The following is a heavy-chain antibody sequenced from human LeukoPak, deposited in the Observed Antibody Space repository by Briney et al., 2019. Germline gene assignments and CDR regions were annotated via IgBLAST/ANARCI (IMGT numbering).Heavy chain of an antibody. J-gene: IGHJ3*02. CDR3: ARYRNCGSDCYDASDI. D-gene: IGHD2-21*02. CDR2: IYYSGTT. V-gene: IGHV4-59*08. CDR1: GGSISSYY. Sequence: SETLSLTCTVSGGSISSYYWSWIRQPPGKGLEWIAYIYYSGTTNYNPSLKSRVTISVDTSKNQFSLKLNSVTAADTAVYYCARYRNCGSDCYDASDIWGQGTMVTVSS.